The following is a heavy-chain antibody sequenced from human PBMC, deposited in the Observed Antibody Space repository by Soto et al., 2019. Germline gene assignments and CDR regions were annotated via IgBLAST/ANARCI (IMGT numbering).Heavy chain of an antibody. CDR2: IYHSGST. D-gene: IGHD2-21*01. J-gene: IGHJ3*02. CDR3: ARGGGDDAFDI. V-gene: IGHV4-30-2*06. CDR1: GGSVTSDEDY. Sequence: SATLSLTCTVSGGSVTSDEDYWTWIRQSPGKGLEWIGYIYHSGSTYYNPSLKSRVTISVDRSKNQFSLKLSSVTAADTAVYYCARGGGDDAFDIWGQGTMVTVSS.